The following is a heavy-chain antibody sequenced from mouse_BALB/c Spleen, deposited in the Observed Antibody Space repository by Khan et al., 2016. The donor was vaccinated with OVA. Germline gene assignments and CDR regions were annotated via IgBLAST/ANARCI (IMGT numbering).Heavy chain of an antibody. CDR3: TRDRIDY. CDR1: GYTFTTYW. CDR2: INPTSGYT. J-gene: IGHJ2*01. Sequence: QVQLQQSGAERAKPGASVKMSCKASGYTFTTYWMHWVKQRPGQGLEWIGYINPTSGYTDYNEKFKDRATLSADKSSNTAYMQLSSLTSEDSAVYYCTRDRIDYWGQGTTLTVSS. V-gene: IGHV1-7*01.